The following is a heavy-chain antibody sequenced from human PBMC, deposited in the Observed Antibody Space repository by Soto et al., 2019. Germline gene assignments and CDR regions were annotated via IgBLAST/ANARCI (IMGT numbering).Heavy chain of an antibody. V-gene: IGHV3-23*01. CDR3: AHPRGYGVFDAVDI. CDR1: GFIFSTYA. J-gene: IGHJ3*02. D-gene: IGHD4-17*01. CDR2: ISNTGAST. Sequence: PGGSLRLSCAASGFIFSTYAMNWVRQAPGKGLEWVSAISNTGASTYYTESVRGRFTISRDNSINTLYLQMSSLRTEDTAIYYCAHPRGYGVFDAVDIWGRGTMVTVS.